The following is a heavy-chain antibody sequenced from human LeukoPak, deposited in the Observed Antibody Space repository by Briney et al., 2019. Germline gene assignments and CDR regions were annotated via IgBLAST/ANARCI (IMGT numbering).Heavy chain of an antibody. J-gene: IGHJ3*01. CDR1: GFTFSSYG. CDR2: ISYDGSNK. CDR3: AKDGGAES. Sequence: GGSLRLSCAASGFTFSSYGMHWVRQAPGKGLEWVAVISYDGSNKYYADSVKGRFTISRDNSKNTLYLQMNSLRAEDTAVYYCAKDGGAESWGQGTMVTVSS. D-gene: IGHD3-16*01. V-gene: IGHV3-30*18.